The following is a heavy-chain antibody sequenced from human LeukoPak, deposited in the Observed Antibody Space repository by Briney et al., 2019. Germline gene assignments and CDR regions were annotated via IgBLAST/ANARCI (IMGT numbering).Heavy chain of an antibody. J-gene: IGHJ5*02. D-gene: IGHD6-13*01. CDR2: MNPNSGNT. CDR3: ARDRAAAGKNWFDP. Sequence: GASVKVSCKASGYTFTSYYMHWVRQATGQGLEWMGWMNPNSGNTGYAQKFQGRVTITRNTSISTAYMELSSLRSEDTAVYYCARDRAAAGKNWFDPWGQGTLVTVSS. CDR1: GYTFTSYY. V-gene: IGHV1-8*03.